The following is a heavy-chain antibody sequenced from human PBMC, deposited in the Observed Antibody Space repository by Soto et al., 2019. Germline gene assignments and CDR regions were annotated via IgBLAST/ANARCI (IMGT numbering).Heavy chain of an antibody. CDR3: TRGSAMTPRPGAD. D-gene: IGHD6-6*01. V-gene: IGHV3-30*04. Sequence: LRLSWAASKFAFSSYAMNWVSQAPGKGREWVAVISDDGSSKYYAGSLKGRFTISRDSSKNTLYLQMHSLRAEDTAVYSCTRGSAMTPRPGADWGQGTLGTVSS. J-gene: IGHJ4*02. CDR1: KFAFSSYA. CDR2: ISDDGSSK.